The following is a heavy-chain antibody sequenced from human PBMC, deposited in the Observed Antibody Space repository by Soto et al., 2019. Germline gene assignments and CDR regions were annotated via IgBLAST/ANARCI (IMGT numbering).Heavy chain of an antibody. Sequence: QVQLVQSGAEVKKPGASVKVSCKASGYTFTDHHLHWVRQAPGQGLEWIGWINPNRGGTKYAQKFQGRVTMTRDTSISTVYMEVSRLSSYDTAIYFCARDRMYMSSYLGDAGEELDFWGQGTLVTVSS. J-gene: IGHJ4*02. CDR2: INPNRGGT. CDR1: GYTFTDHH. CDR3: ARDRMYMSSYLGDAGEELDF. D-gene: IGHD6-6*01. V-gene: IGHV1-2*02.